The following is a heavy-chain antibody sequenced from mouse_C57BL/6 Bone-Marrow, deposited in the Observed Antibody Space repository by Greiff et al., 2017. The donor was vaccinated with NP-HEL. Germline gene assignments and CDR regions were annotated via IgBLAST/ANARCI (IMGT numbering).Heavy chain of an antibody. CDR3: ARDPTTVVAPYYAMDY. CDR1: GYAFSSYW. V-gene: IGHV1-80*01. CDR2: IYPGDGDT. D-gene: IGHD1-1*01. Sequence: VQLQQSGAELVKPGASVKISCKASGYAFSSYWMNWVKQRPGKGLEWIGQIYPGDGDTNYNGKFKGKATLTAAKASTTAYMQLSSLTSEDSAVYFCARDPTTVVAPYYAMDYWGQGTSVTVSS. J-gene: IGHJ4*01.